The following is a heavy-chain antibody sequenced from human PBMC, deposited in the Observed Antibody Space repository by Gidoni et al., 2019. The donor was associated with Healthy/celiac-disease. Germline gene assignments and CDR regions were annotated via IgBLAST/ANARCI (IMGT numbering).Heavy chain of an antibody. CDR2: ISYDGSNK. CDR1: GFTFSSYA. Sequence: QVQLVESGGGVVPPGRSLRLSCAAPGFTFSSYAMPWVRQAPGKGLEWVAVISYDGSNKYYADSVKGRFTISRDNSKNTLYLQMNSLRAEDTAVYYCARDRGFAIFGVVIPAGGMDVWGQGTTVTVSS. CDR3: ARDRGFAIFGVVIPAGGMDV. D-gene: IGHD3-3*01. V-gene: IGHV3-30-3*01. J-gene: IGHJ6*02.